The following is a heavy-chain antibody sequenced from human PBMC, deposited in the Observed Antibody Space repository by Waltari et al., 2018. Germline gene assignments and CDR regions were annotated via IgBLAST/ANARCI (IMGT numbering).Heavy chain of an antibody. J-gene: IGHJ4*02. CDR2: VDPKSGVT. Sequence: QVQLVQSGAEWRQPGASVRVSCKASGYTFTDYYLHWVRQGPGQGLEWMGWVDPKSGVTNYVPSFTGRVTMTRDTSTNTAYMELTRLTSGDTAVYYCARDLAQQLYDYWGQGTLVTVSS. D-gene: IGHD6-13*01. V-gene: IGHV1-2*02. CDR1: GYTFTDYY. CDR3: ARDLAQQLYDY.